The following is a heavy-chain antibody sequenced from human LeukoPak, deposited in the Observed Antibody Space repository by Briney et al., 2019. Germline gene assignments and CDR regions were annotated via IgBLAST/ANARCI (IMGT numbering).Heavy chain of an antibody. CDR3: TTRYSSGFNWFDP. CDR2: IRSKAYGGTT. CDR1: GFTFGDNA. D-gene: IGHD6-19*01. J-gene: IGHJ5*02. V-gene: IGHV3-49*04. Sequence: PGGSLRLSCTASGFTFGDNAMSWVRQAPGKGLEWVGFIRSKAYGGTTEYAASVKGRFTISRDDSKSIAYLQMNSLKTEDTAVYHCTTRYSSGFNWFDPWGQGTLVTVSS.